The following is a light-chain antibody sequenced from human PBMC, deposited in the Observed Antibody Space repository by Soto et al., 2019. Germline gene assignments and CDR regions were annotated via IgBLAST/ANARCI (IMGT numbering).Light chain of an antibody. CDR3: QQDGNLPPNS. CDR1: QSVSSRY. CDR2: DAS. V-gene: IGKV3D-20*01. Sequence: ETVLTQSPATLSLSPGDRATLSCGASQSVSSRYLAWYQQKPGLAPRLLIYDASTRATGIPDRFSGSGSGTDFTLTISRLEPEDFAMYSCQQDGNLPPNSFGQGTKLEIK. J-gene: IGKJ2*01.